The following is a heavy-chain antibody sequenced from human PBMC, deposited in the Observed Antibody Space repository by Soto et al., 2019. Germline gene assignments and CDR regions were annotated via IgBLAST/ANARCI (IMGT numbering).Heavy chain of an antibody. CDR3: ARSGGVRGVKAYYFDY. CDR1: GSSINSSGYY. Sequence: SETLSLTCTVSGSSINSSGYYWGWIRQPPGKGLEWIGYIYYSGSTNYNPSLKSRVTISVDTSKNQFSLKLSSVTAADTAVYYCARSGGVRGVKAYYFDYWGQGTLVTVSS. CDR2: IYYSGST. J-gene: IGHJ4*02. V-gene: IGHV4-61*05. D-gene: IGHD3-10*01.